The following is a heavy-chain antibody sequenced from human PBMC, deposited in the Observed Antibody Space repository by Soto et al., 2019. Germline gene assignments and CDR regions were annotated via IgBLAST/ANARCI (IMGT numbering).Heavy chain of an antibody. Sequence: EVQLVESGGGLVQPGGSLRLSCAASGFTFSSYEMNWVRQAPGKGLEWVSYISSSGSTIYYADSVKGRFTISRDNAKNSLYLQMNSLRAEDTAVYYCARTGDILTGYYTPFEYYYGMDVWGQGTTVTVSS. D-gene: IGHD3-9*01. CDR3: ARTGDILTGYYTPFEYYYGMDV. V-gene: IGHV3-48*03. CDR1: GFTFSSYE. CDR2: ISSSGSTI. J-gene: IGHJ6*02.